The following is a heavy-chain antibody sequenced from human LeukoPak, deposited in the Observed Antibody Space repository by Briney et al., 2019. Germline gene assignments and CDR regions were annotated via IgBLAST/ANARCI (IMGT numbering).Heavy chain of an antibody. Sequence: PGGSLRLSCAASGFTVSSNYMSWVRQAPGKGLEGGSVIYSGGRTYYADSVKGRFTISRDNSKNTLYLQMNSLRAEDTAVYYCAREKYDGSPGNWFDPWGQGALVTVSS. D-gene: IGHD3-10*01. CDR3: AREKYDGSPGNWFDP. J-gene: IGHJ5*02. CDR1: GFTVSSNY. V-gene: IGHV3-53*01. CDR2: IYSGGRT.